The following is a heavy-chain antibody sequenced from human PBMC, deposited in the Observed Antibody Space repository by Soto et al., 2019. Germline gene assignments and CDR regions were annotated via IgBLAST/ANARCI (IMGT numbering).Heavy chain of an antibody. CDR1: GGSISSGGYY. CDR2: IYYSGST. CDR3: GRDRNFSFQY. V-gene: IGHV4-30-4*01. Sequence: SETLSLTCTVSGGSISSGGYYWSWIRQPPGKGLEWIGYIYYSGSTYYNPSLKSRVTISVDTSKNQFSLKLSSVTAADTAVYYCGRDRNFSFQYWGQGTLVTVSS. D-gene: IGHD1-7*01. J-gene: IGHJ4*02.